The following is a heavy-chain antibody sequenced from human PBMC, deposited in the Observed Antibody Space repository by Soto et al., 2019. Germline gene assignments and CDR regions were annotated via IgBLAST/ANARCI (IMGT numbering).Heavy chain of an antibody. CDR1: GYTFTSYG. J-gene: IGHJ6*02. D-gene: IGHD2-15*01. CDR2: ISAYNGNT. CDR3: ARDVVVDYYGMDV. Sequence: ASVKVSCKASGYTFTSYGISWVRQASGQGLEWMGWISAYNGNTNYAQKLQGRVTMTTDTSTSTAYMELRSLRSDDTAVYYCARDVVVDYYGMDVWGQGTTVNVSS. V-gene: IGHV1-18*01.